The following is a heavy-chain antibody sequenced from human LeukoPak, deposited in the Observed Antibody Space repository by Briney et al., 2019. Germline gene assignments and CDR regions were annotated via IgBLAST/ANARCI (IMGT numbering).Heavy chain of an antibody. Sequence: GGSLRLSCAASGFTVSSNYMSWVRQAPGKGLEWVSVISSSGDSTYYADSVKGRFTVSRDNAKNSLYLQMNSLTAEDTAVHYCVRAHHPGGWFDPWGQGTLVTVSS. CDR1: GFTVSSNY. CDR2: ISSSGDST. CDR3: VRAHHPGGWFDP. J-gene: IGHJ5*02. D-gene: IGHD3-10*01. V-gene: IGHV3-53*01.